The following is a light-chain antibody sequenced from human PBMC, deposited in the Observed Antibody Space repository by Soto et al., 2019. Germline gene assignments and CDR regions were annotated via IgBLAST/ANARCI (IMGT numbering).Light chain of an antibody. Sequence: QSALTQPASVSGSPGQSITISCTGTSSDVGGYNYVSWYQQHPGKAPKLMIYDVSNRPSGVSNRFSGSKSGNTASLTISGLQAEDEADYYCSSYTSSSTLRVFGGGIKLTVL. CDR1: SSDVGGYNY. CDR3: SSYTSSSTLRV. V-gene: IGLV2-14*01. J-gene: IGLJ2*01. CDR2: DVS.